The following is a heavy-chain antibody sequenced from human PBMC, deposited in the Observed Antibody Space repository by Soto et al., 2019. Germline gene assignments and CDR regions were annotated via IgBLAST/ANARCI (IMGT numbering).Heavy chain of an antibody. CDR1: GGSFSGYY. J-gene: IGHJ6*02. V-gene: IGHV4-34*01. CDR2: INHSGST. Sequence: PSETLSLTCAVYGGSFSGYYWSWSRQPPGKGLEWIGEINHSGSTNYNPSLKSRVTISVDTSKNQFSLKLSSVTAADTAVYYCARGRAYYYGSGSIGDYYYYGTDVWGQGTTVTVSS. D-gene: IGHD3-10*01. CDR3: ARGRAYYYGSGSIGDYYYYGTDV.